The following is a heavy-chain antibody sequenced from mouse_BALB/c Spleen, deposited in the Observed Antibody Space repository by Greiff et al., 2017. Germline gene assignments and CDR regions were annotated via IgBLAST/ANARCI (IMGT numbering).Heavy chain of an antibody. V-gene: IGHV5-12-1*01. Sequence: EVKLVESGGGLVKPGGSLKLSCAASGFAFISYDMSWVRQTPEKRLEWVAYISSGGGSTYYPDTVKGRFTISRDNAKNTLYLQMSSLKSEDTAMYYCARSYSGYDWFAYWGQGTLVTVSA. D-gene: IGHD2-2*01. J-gene: IGHJ3*01. CDR1: GFAFISYD. CDR2: ISSGGGST. CDR3: ARSYSGYDWFAY.